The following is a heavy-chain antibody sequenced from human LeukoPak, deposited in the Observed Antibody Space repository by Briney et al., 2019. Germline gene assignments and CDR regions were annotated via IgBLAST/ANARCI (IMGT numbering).Heavy chain of an antibody. Sequence: SETLSLPCTVSGGSISRYYWSCIRQPPGKGLECVGYIYYSGSPNYNPSLQGRVPISVDTSKNQFSLKLSSVTAAHTAVYYCARSVEGYCSGGSCYSYYYYMDVWGKGTTVTVSS. CDR2: IYYSGSP. CDR1: GGSISRYY. V-gene: IGHV4-59*01. CDR3: ARSVEGYCSGGSCYSYYYYMDV. J-gene: IGHJ6*03. D-gene: IGHD2-15*01.